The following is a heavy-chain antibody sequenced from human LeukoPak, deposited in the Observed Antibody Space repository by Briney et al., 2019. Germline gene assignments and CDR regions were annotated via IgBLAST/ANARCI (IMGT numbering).Heavy chain of an antibody. D-gene: IGHD2-15*01. CDR1: GFTFSSYG. V-gene: IGHV3-30*18. Sequence: GGSLRLSCAASGFTFSSYGMHWVRQAPGKGLEWVAVISYDGSNKYYADSVKGRFTISRDNSKNTLYLQMNSLRAEDTAVYYCAKDHLVGYCSGGSCYFDYWGQGTLVTVSS. J-gene: IGHJ4*02. CDR2: ISYDGSNK. CDR3: AKDHLVGYCSGGSCYFDY.